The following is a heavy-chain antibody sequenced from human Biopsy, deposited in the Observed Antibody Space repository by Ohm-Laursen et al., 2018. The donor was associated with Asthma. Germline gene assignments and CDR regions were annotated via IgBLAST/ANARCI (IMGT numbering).Heavy chain of an antibody. J-gene: IGHJ3*01. D-gene: IGHD2-21*02. Sequence: SLRLSCAASGFSFSRYGMHWVRQAPGKGLEWVAVISFDGSNKYYGDSVKGRFTIARDNSKNTVYLQMNSLRAEDTAVYYCASYEVVTAILPMDVWGQGTVVSVSS. V-gene: IGHV3-30*03. CDR1: GFSFSRYG. CDR3: ASYEVVTAILPMDV. CDR2: ISFDGSNK.